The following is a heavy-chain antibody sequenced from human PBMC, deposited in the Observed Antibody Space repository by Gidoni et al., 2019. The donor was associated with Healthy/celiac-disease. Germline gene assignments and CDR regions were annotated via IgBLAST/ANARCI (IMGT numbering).Heavy chain of an antibody. D-gene: IGHD3-10*01. CDR1: GGSISSYY. J-gene: IGHJ5*02. CDR3: ARDGPYYYGSGSASGWFDP. V-gene: IGHV4-59*01. CDR2: IYYSGSS. Sequence: QVQLQESGPGLVKPSETLSLTCTVPGGSISSYYWSWIRQPPGKGLEWIGYIYYSGSSNYNPSLKSRVTISVDTSKNQFSLKLSSVTAADTAVYYCARDGPYYYGSGSASGWFDPWGQGTLVTVSS.